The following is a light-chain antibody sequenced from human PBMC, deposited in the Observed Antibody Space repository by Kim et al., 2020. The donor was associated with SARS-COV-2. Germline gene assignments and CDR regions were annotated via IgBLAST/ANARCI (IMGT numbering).Light chain of an antibody. Sequence: QSLLSQPPSVSGAPEQRVIISCSGSNSNIGTKFVSWYQQLPGTAPKLLIHRSSQRPSGVPDRFSGSKSGTSASLAITGLRSEDEADYYCASWDDSLSGWLFGGGTQLTVL. CDR1: NSNIGTKF. CDR2: RSS. V-gene: IGLV1-47*02. CDR3: ASWDDSLSGWL. J-gene: IGLJ2*01.